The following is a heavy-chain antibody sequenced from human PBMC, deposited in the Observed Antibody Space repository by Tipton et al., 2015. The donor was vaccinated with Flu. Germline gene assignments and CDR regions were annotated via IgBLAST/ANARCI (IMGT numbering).Heavy chain of an antibody. D-gene: IGHD2-2*01. Sequence: TLSLTCTVSGAFFTSYYWNWIRQPPGKGLEWIGYIYNSQYTKYNPSHKSRVAISVDTSKKQFSLQLRSVTAADTAVYYCARDPSLGMPDYFDYWGQGTLVTASS. CDR3: ARDPSLGMPDYFDY. CDR2: IYNSQYT. V-gene: IGHV4-59*12. CDR1: GAFFTSYY. J-gene: IGHJ4*02.